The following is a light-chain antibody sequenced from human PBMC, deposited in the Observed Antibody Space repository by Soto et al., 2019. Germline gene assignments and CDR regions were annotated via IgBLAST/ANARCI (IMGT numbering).Light chain of an antibody. J-gene: IGLJ2*01. Sequence: QSVLTQPPSASGTPGQRVTISCSGSSSNIGTNTVTWYQQFPGSAPQLLLYNTNQRPSGVPGRFAGSKSGTSASLAISGLEYKDEADYYYAAWDGSLDVVLFGGGTKLTVL. CDR1: SSNIGTNT. CDR3: AAWDGSLDVVL. V-gene: IGLV1-44*01. CDR2: NTN.